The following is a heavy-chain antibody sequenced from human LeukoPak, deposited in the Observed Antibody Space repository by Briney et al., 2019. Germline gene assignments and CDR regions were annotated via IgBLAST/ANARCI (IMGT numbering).Heavy chain of an antibody. CDR1: GFTFSSYA. CDR3: AKSAYSGYAPVGY. Sequence: RAGGSLRLSCAASGFTFSSYAMSWVRQAPGKGLEWVPAISGSGGSTYYADSVKGRFTISRDNSKNTLYLQMNGLRAEDTAIYYCAKSAYSGYAPVGYWGQGTLVTVSS. CDR2: ISGSGGST. D-gene: IGHD5-12*01. J-gene: IGHJ4*02. V-gene: IGHV3-23*01.